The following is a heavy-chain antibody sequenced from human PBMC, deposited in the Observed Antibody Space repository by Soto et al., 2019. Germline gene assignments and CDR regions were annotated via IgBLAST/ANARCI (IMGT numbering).Heavy chain of an antibody. V-gene: IGHV1-3*01. D-gene: IGHD2-15*01. J-gene: IGHJ6*02. CDR1: GYTFTSYA. CDR3: ASGGRYYYYYGMDV. Sequence: GASLKVSCKASGYTFTSYAMHWVRQAPGQRLEWMGWINAGNGNTKYSQKFQGRVTITRDTSASTAYMELSSLRSEDTAVYYCASGGRYYYYYGMDVWGQGTTVTVSS. CDR2: INAGNGNT.